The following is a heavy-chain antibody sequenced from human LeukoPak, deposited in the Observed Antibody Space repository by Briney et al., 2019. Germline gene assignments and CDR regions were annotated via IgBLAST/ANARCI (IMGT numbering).Heavy chain of an antibody. CDR2: INHSGST. V-gene: IGHV4-34*01. J-gene: IGHJ4*02. CDR1: GFTFSSYE. D-gene: IGHD1-26*01. Sequence: GSLRLSCAASGFTFSSYEMNWVRQAPGKALEWIGEINHSGSTNYNPSLKSRVTISVDTSKNQFSLKLSSVTAADTALYYCARGRNGYSGTYFGFDYWGQGTLVTVSS. CDR3: ARGRNGYSGTYFGFDY.